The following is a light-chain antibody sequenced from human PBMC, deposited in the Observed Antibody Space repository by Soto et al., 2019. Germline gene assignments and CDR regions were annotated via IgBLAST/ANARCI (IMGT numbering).Light chain of an antibody. CDR1: QSISSW. J-gene: IGKJ1*01. V-gene: IGKV1-5*01. CDR3: QQYNSYGRT. CDR2: DAS. Sequence: DIQMTQSPSTLSASVGDRVTITCRASQSISSWLAWYQQKPGKAPKLLIYDASSLESGVPSRFSGSGSGTEFTLTISSLQPDDFANYYCQQYNSYGRTFGQGTKV.